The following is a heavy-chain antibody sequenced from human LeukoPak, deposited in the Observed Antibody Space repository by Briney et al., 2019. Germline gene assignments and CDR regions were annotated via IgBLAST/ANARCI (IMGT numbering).Heavy chain of an antibody. Sequence: GGSLRLSCAASGFTFSSYTMSWVRQAPGKGLEWVSTITTSDGNTYYADSVEGRFTISRDNSKNTLFLQMNSLRAEDTAVYYCAKDGGLWVSAHWGDSWGRGTLVTVSS. J-gene: IGHJ4*02. CDR2: ITTSDGNT. CDR1: GFTFSSYT. CDR3: AKDGGLWVSAHWGDS. D-gene: IGHD7-27*01. V-gene: IGHV3-23*01.